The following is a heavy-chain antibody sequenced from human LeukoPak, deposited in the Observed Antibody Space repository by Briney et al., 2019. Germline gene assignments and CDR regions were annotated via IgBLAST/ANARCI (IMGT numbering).Heavy chain of an antibody. Sequence: ASVKVSCKASGYTFTSYDINWVRQATGQGLEWMGWMNPNSGNTGYAQKFQGRVTITRNTSISTAYVELSSLRSEDTAVYYCARISSGWSEAYYYYYMDVWGKGTTVTVSS. CDR1: GYTFTSYD. V-gene: IGHV1-8*03. J-gene: IGHJ6*03. D-gene: IGHD6-19*01. CDR2: MNPNSGNT. CDR3: ARISSGWSEAYYYYYMDV.